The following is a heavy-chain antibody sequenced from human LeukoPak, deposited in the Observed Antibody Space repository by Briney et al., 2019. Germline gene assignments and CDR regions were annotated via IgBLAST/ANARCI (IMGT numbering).Heavy chain of an antibody. V-gene: IGHV4-4*02. CDR1: GGSISSSNW. Sequence: SETLSLTCAVSGGSISSSNWWSWVRQPPGKGLEWIGYIYYSGSTNYNPSLKSRVTISVDTSKNQFSLKLSPVTAADTAVYYCARAQPNDYGDHGSFDYWGQGTLVTVSS. D-gene: IGHD4-17*01. J-gene: IGHJ4*02. CDR3: ARAQPNDYGDHGSFDY. CDR2: IYYSGST.